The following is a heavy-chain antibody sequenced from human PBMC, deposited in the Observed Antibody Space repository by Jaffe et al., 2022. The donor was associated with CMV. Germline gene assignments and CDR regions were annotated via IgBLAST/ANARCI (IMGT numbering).Heavy chain of an antibody. D-gene: IGHD4-17*01. J-gene: IGHJ6*03. V-gene: IGHV3-64*01. CDR2: ISSNGGST. CDR1: GFTFSSYA. CDR3: ARLSGDYYYYYMDV. Sequence: EVQLVESGGGLVQPGGSLRLSCAASGFTFSSYAMHWVRQAPGKGLEYVSAISSNGGSTYYANSVKGRFTISRDNSKNTLYLQMGSLRAEDMAVYYCARLSGDYYYYYMDVWGKGTTVTVSS.